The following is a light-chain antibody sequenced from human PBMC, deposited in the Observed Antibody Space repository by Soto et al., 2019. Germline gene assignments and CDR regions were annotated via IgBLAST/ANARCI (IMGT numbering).Light chain of an antibody. J-gene: IGKJ1*01. CDR3: QQHNSYPRT. Sequence: DIQMTQSPSTLSASVGDRVTITCRASQSISTWLAWYQQKPGKAPKLLIYTASNLERGVPSRFSGSGSGTEFTLTISSLQPADFATYYCQQHNSYPRTFGQGTKVEIK. V-gene: IGKV1-5*03. CDR2: TAS. CDR1: QSISTW.